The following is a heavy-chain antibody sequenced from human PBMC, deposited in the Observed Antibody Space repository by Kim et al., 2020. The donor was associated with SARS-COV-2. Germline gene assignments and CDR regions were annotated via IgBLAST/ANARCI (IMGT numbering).Heavy chain of an antibody. CDR3: ARFTTPGDYFDY. Sequence: GGSLRLSCAASGFTFSSYDMHWVRQATGKGLEWVSAIGTAGDTYYPGSVKGRFTISRENAKNSLYLQMNSLRAGDTAVYYCARFTTPGDYFDYWGQGTLVTVSS. D-gene: IGHD3-22*01. CDR1: GFTFSSYD. CDR2: IGTAGDT. V-gene: IGHV3-13*01. J-gene: IGHJ4*02.